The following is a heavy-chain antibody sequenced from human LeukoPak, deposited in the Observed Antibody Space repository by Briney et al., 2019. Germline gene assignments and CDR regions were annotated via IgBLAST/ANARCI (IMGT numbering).Heavy chain of an antibody. Sequence: PGWALRLSCAASGFTFSSYAMRWVRQAPGKGLERVANIKQDGSKKSYVDSVKGRFTISRDNAKNSLYLQMNSLRAEDTAIYYCTRVGYIDEGIDYWGQGTLVTVSS. CDR3: TRVGYIDEGIDY. CDR2: IKQDGSKK. V-gene: IGHV3-7*04. D-gene: IGHD5-24*01. J-gene: IGHJ4*02. CDR1: GFTFSSYA.